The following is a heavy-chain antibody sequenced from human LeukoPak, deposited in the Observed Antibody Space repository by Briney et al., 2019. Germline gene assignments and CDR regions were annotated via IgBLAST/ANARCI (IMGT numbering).Heavy chain of an antibody. CDR1: GYTFSDFY. J-gene: IGHJ6*03. CDR3: AKDRRGPKSYYYFYYMDV. D-gene: IGHD3-16*01. V-gene: IGHV1-2*02. CDR2: INPSGGGT. Sequence: ASVKVSCTASGYTFSDFYIHWVRQAPGQGLGWVGWINPSGGGTNYAPQFQGRVTMARHTSISTAYMELSRLTSDDTAVYYCAKDRRGPKSYYYFYYMDVWGKGTTVTVSS.